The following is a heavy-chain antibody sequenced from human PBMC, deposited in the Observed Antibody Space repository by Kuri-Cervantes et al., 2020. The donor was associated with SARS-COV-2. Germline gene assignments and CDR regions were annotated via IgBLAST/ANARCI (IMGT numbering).Heavy chain of an antibody. CDR2: ISYDGSNK. D-gene: IGHD6-19*01. J-gene: IGHJ5*02. CDR3: ARVPCHSSWWDSSGDWFDT. CDR1: GFTFSNYA. V-gene: IGHV3-30-3*01. Sequence: GGSLRLSCAASGFTFSNYAMHWVRQAPGKGLEWVAVISYDGSNKYYADSVKGRFTISRENSKTTLYLPMNSLRADDTAVYYCARVPCHSSWWDSSGDWFDTWGQGTLVTDSS.